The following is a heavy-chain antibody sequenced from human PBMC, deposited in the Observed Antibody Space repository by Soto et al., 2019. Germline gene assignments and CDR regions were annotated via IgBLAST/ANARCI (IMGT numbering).Heavy chain of an antibody. CDR3: AREDDGGDRDYYGLDV. CDR2: IHYSGSI. Sequence: SETLSLTSTVSGGSISYEYYHWTWIRQSPGKGLEWIGYIHYSGSIIYNPSFKSRVTISVDTSKNQFSLQLSSVTAADTAVYFCAREDDGGDRDYYGLDVWGQGTTVTVSS. J-gene: IGHJ6*02. CDR1: GGSISYEYYH. V-gene: IGHV4-30-4*08. D-gene: IGHD2-21*02.